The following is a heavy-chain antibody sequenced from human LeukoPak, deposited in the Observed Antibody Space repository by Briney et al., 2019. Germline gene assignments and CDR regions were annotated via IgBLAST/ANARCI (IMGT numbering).Heavy chain of an antibody. CDR1: GFTFSSYG. CDR2: ISYDGSNK. J-gene: IGHJ6*03. Sequence: GGSLRLSCAASGFTFSSYGMHWVRQAPGKGLEWVAVISYDGSNKYYADSVKGRFTISRDNSKNTLYLQMNSLRAEDTAVYYCVKDPGGYYERYYMDVWGKGTTVTVSS. V-gene: IGHV3-30*18. CDR3: VKDPGGYYERYYMDV. D-gene: IGHD3-10*01.